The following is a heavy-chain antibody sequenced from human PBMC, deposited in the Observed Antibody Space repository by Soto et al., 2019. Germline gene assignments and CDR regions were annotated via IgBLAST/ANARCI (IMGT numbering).Heavy chain of an antibody. Sequence: QVQLQESGPGLVKPSETLSLTCTVSGGSISSYYWRWIRQPPGKGLEWIGYIYYNGITHYNPSLKSRVTISVDTYKNQFSLKLSSVTAADTAVYYCARYKSNYYYGMDVWGQGTTVTVSS. CDR1: GGSISSYY. V-gene: IGHV4-59*01. CDR2: IYYNGIT. CDR3: ARYKSNYYYGMDV. J-gene: IGHJ6*02. D-gene: IGHD1-20*01.